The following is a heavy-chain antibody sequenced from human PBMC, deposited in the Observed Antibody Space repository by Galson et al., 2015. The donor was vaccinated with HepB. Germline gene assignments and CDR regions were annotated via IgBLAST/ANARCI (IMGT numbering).Heavy chain of an antibody. J-gene: IGHJ4*02. CDR1: GFTYSTYA. D-gene: IGHD3-10*01. CDR2: ISYEGSNG. V-gene: IGHV3-30*18. CDR3: AKSEGVWSLVDY. Sequence: SLRLSCAASGFTYSTYAMSWVRQAPGKGLEWVAIISYEGSNGYYADSVKGRFTISRDNSKNTLYLQMNSLRPEDTAVYYCAKSEGVWSLVDYWGQGTLVTVSS.